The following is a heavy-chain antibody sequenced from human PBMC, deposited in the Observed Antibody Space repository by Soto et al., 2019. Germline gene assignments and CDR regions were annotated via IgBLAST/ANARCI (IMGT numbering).Heavy chain of an antibody. CDR3: ARGRGAAAGKYNWFDP. V-gene: IGHV4-34*01. CDR2: INHSGST. J-gene: IGHJ5*02. CDR1: GGSFSGYY. Sequence: QVQLQQWGAGLLKPSETLSLTCAVYGGSFSGYYWSWIRQPPGKGLEWIGEINHSGSTNYNPSLKSRVTISVDTSKNQFSLKLSSVTAADTAVYYCARGRGAAAGKYNWFDPWGQGTLVTVSS. D-gene: IGHD6-13*01.